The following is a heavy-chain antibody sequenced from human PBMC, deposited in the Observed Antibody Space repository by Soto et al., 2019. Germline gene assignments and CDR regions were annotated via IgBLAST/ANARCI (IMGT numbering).Heavy chain of an antibody. CDR2: INPNSGGT. J-gene: IGHJ6*01. CDR1: GYTFTGYY. V-gene: IGHV1-2*02. Sequence: ASVKVSCKASGYTFTGYYMHWVRQAPGQWLEWMGWINPNSGGTNCAQKFQGRVTMTRDTSIRTAYMELSRLRSDDTAVYYCARVEIYYDDSSGYYAYYGMEVWGQGTTVTVSS. CDR3: ARVEIYYDDSSGYYAYYGMEV. D-gene: IGHD3-22*01.